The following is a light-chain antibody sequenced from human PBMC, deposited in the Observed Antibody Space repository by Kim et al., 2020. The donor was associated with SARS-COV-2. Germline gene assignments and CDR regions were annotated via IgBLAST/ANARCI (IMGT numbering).Light chain of an antibody. Sequence: QAVVTQEPSLTVSPGGTVTLTCGSSTGAVTSGHYPYWFQQKPGQAPKTLIYDTSNKHSWTPARFSGSLLGDKAALTLSGAQPEDEADYYCLLSYSGHRVIGAGTRVTVL. CDR2: DTS. J-gene: IGLJ1*01. CDR3: LLSYSGHRV. CDR1: TGAVTSGHY. V-gene: IGLV7-46*01.